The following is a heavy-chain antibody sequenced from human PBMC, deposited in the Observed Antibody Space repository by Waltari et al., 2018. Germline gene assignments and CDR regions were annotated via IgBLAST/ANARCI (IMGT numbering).Heavy chain of an antibody. CDR2: IRSKAYGGTT. Sequence: EVQLVESGGGLVQPGRSLRLSCTASGFTFGDYAMSWVRQAPGKGLGWVGFIRSKAYGGTTEYAASVKGRFTISRDDSKSIAYLQMNSLKTEDTAVYYCTRETGQDAFDIWGQGTMVTVSS. V-gene: IGHV3-49*04. J-gene: IGHJ3*02. CDR1: GFTFGDYA. CDR3: TRETGQDAFDI.